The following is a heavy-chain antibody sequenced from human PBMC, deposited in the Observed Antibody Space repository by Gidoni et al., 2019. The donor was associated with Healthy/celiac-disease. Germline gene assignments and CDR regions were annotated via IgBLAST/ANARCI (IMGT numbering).Heavy chain of an antibody. CDR2: ISSSSSTI. Sequence: EVQLVESGGGLVQPGGSLRLSCAASGFTFSSYSMNWVRQAPGKGLEWVSYISSSSSTIYAADSVKSRFTISRDNAKNSQYLQMNSLRDEDTAVYYCATQEYGDYVTPGFYYYGMDVWGQGTTVTVSS. D-gene: IGHD4-17*01. V-gene: IGHV3-48*02. CDR1: GFTFSSYS. CDR3: ATQEYGDYVTPGFYYYGMDV. J-gene: IGHJ6*02.